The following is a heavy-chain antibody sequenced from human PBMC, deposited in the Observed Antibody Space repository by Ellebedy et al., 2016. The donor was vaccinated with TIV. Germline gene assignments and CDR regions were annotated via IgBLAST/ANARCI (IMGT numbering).Heavy chain of an antibody. CDR1: GDSVSNNGVT. CDR3: VRGSRGAFDI. CDR2: TYYRSKWYN. Sequence: SQTLSLTCAISGDSVSNNGVTWNWIRQSPSRGLEWLGRTYYRSKWYNEYAVSVKSRITINPDTSKNQFSLQLNSLTPEDQALYYCVRGSRGAFDIWGQGTMVIVSS. J-gene: IGHJ3*02. V-gene: IGHV6-1*01.